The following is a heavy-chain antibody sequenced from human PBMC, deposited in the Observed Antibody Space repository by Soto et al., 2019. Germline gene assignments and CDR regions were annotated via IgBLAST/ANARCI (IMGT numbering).Heavy chain of an antibody. D-gene: IGHD3-3*01. CDR2: IYYSGST. J-gene: IGHJ6*02. CDR3: ASRRVYDFWSGQNYYYGMDV. CDR1: GGSISSYY. Sequence: SSETLSLTCTGSGGSISSYYWSWIRQPPGKGLEWIGYIYYSGSTNYNPSLKSRVTISVDTSKNQFSLKLSSVTAADTAVYYCASRRVYDFWSGQNYYYGMDVWGQGTTVTVS. V-gene: IGHV4-59*12.